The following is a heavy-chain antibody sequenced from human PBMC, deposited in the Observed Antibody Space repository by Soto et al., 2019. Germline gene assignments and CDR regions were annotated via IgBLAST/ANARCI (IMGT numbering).Heavy chain of an antibody. D-gene: IGHD3-9*01. CDR3: AKDPAYYDILTGSDAFDI. CDR2: ISGSGGST. V-gene: IGHV3-23*01. J-gene: IGHJ3*02. CDR1: GFTFSSYA. Sequence: GSLRLSCAASGFTFSSYAMSWVRQAPGKGLEWVSAISGSGGSTYYADSVKGRFTISRDNSKNTLYLQMNSLRAEDTAVYYCAKDPAYYDILTGSDAFDIWGQGTMVTVSS.